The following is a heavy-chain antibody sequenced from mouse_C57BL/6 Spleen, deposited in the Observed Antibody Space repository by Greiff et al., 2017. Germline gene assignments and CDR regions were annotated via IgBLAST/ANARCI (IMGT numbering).Heavy chain of an antibody. CDR3: ARLGDYDDAADY. CDR2: IYPSDSET. CDR1: GYTFTSYW. Sequence: QVQLQQPGAELVRPGSSVKLSCKASGYTFTSYWLDWVKQRPGQGLEWIGNIYPSDSETHYNQKFKDKATLTVDKSSSTAYMQLSSLTSEDSAVYYCARLGDYDDAADYWGQGTTLTVSS. V-gene: IGHV1-61*01. D-gene: IGHD2-4*01. J-gene: IGHJ2*01.